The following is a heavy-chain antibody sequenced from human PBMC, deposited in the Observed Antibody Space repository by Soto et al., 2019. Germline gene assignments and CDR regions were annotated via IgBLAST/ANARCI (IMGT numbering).Heavy chain of an antibody. V-gene: IGHV1-69*12. Sequence: QVQLVQSGAEVKKPGSSLKVSCKASGGTFSSYAISWVRQAPGQGLEWMGGIIPIFGTANYEQKFQGRVTITADEYTSTAYMELSSLRSEDTAVYYCARYRYGYSYFDYWGQGTLVTVSS. J-gene: IGHJ4*02. CDR3: ARYRYGYSYFDY. CDR1: GGTFSSYA. D-gene: IGHD5-18*01. CDR2: IIPIFGTA.